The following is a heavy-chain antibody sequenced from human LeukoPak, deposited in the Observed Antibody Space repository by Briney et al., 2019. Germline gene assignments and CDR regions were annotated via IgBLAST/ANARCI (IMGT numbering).Heavy chain of an antibody. J-gene: IGHJ5*02. V-gene: IGHV5-51*01. D-gene: IGHD5-18*01. Sequence: GESLKISCKGSGYSFTSYWIGWVRQMPGKGLEWMGIIYPGDSDTRYSPSFQGQVTISADKSISTAYLQWSSLKASDTAMYYCARLEEDTAMVVSWFDPWGQGTLVTVSS. CDR1: GYSFTSYW. CDR3: ARLEEDTAMVVSWFDP. CDR2: IYPGDSDT.